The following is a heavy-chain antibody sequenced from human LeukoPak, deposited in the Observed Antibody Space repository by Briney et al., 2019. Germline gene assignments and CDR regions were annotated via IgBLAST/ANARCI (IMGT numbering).Heavy chain of an antibody. CDR2: INPSGGST. CDR1: GYTFTSYY. Sequence: ASVKVSCKASGYTFTSYYMHWVRQAPRQGLEWMGRINPSGGSTSYAQKFQGRVTMTRDTSTSTVYMELSSLRSEDTAVYYCARDRLLWFGEPDALDIWGQGTMVTVSS. V-gene: IGHV1-46*01. CDR3: ARDRLLWFGEPDALDI. J-gene: IGHJ3*02. D-gene: IGHD3-10*01.